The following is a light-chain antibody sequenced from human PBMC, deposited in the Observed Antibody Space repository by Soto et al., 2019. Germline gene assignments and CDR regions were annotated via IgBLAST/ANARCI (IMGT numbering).Light chain of an antibody. J-gene: IGKJ1*01. Sequence: IVLTQSAATLSVSPWERATLSCRASQSVSRDLAWYQQKPGQAPRLLIYGASSRATGIPDRFSGSGSGTDFTLTSSILEPEDFAVDYCQQYGSSGTFGQGTKVDIK. CDR1: QSVSRD. CDR2: GAS. CDR3: QQYGSSGT. V-gene: IGKV3-20*01.